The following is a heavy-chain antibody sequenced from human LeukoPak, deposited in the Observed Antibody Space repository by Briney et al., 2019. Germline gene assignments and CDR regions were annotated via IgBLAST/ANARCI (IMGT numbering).Heavy chain of an antibody. V-gene: IGHV4-4*07. Sequence: PSETLSLTCTVSGGSISSYYWSWIRQPAGKGLEWTGRIYSSGSTNYNPSLKSRVTVSVDTSKNQFSLKLSSVTAADTAVYYCARGPRSSDGYSIDYWGRGTLVTVSS. CDR1: GGSISSYY. J-gene: IGHJ4*02. CDR2: IYSSGST. D-gene: IGHD6-19*01. CDR3: ARGPRSSDGYSIDY.